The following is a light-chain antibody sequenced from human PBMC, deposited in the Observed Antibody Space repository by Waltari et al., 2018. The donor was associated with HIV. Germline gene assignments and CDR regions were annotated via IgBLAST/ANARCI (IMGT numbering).Light chain of an antibody. J-gene: IGKJ2*01. CDR1: QSLSSY. Sequence: DIQMTQSPSSLSASVGDRVTTTCRASQSLSSYLNWYQQKPGKAPKLLIYAASSLQSGVPSRFSGSGSGTDFTLTISSLQPEDFATYYCQQSYSTPYTFGQGTKLEIK. V-gene: IGKV1-39*01. CDR2: AAS. CDR3: QQSYSTPYT.